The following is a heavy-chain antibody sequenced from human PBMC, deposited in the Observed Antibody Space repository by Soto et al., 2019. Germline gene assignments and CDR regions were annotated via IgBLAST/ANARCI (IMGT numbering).Heavy chain of an antibody. CDR3: AKAAFDIAANPFYYYYYYGMDV. J-gene: IGHJ6*02. Sequence: GGSLRLSCAASGFTFSSYGMHWVRQAPGKGLEWVAVISYDGSNKYYADSVKGRFTVSRDNSKNTLYLQMNSLRAEDTAVYYCAKAAFDIAANPFYYYYYYGMDVWGQGTTVTVSS. CDR2: ISYDGSNK. V-gene: IGHV3-30*18. CDR1: GFTFSSYG. D-gene: IGHD6-13*01.